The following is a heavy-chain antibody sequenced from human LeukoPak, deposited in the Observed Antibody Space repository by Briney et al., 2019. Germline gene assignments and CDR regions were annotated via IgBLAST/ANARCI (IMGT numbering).Heavy chain of an antibody. Sequence: PSETLSLTCTVSGGSISSYYWSWIRQPPGEGLEWIGYIYYSGSTNYNPSLKSRVTISVDTSKNQFSLKLSSVTAADTAVYYCARDSRANYFDYWGQGILVTVSS. J-gene: IGHJ4*02. V-gene: IGHV4-59*01. CDR2: IYYSGST. CDR1: GGSISSYY. CDR3: ARDSRANYFDY.